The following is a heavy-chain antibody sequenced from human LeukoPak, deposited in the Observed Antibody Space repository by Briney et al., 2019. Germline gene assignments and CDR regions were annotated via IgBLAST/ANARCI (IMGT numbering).Heavy chain of an antibody. J-gene: IGHJ5*02. V-gene: IGHV3-48*04. CDR1: GFTFSSYS. Sequence: GGSLRLSCAASGFTFSSYSMNWVRQAPGKGLEWVSYISSSSSKTIYYADSVKGRFTISRDNAKNSLYLQMNSLRAEDTAVYYCARHERPVYYGSGSYRWFDPWGQGTLVTVSS. D-gene: IGHD3-10*01. CDR2: ISSSSSKTI. CDR3: ARHERPVYYGSGSYRWFDP.